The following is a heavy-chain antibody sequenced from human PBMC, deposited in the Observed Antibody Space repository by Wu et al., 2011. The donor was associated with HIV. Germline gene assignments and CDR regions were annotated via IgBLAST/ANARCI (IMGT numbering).Heavy chain of an antibody. Sequence: QVQLVQSGAEVKKPGASVKVSCKASGYTFTSYYMHWVRQAPGQGLEWMGIISPSGGSTNYAQKFQGRVTMSRDTSTSTVYMELSSLRSEDTAMYYCARETRGRVLVPSYYYYYYMDVWGRGTTVIVSS. CDR3: ARETRGRVLVPSYYYYYYMDV. J-gene: IGHJ6*03. V-gene: IGHV1-46*01. CDR1: GYTFTSYY. D-gene: IGHD2-2*01. CDR2: ISPSGGST.